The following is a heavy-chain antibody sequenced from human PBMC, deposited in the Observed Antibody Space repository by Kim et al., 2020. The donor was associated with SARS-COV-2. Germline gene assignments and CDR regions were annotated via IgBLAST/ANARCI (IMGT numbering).Heavy chain of an antibody. V-gene: IGHV1-18*04. D-gene: IGHD4-17*01. Sequence: SVKVSCKACGYMFTSYGFSWVRQAPGQGLEWLGWISARDGNTKYGQKVQGRVIMTTDTSTNTAYMELWSLRSDDTAMYYCARGAYGDVSFDYWGQGTLVTVSS. CDR2: ISARDGNT. CDR1: GYMFTSYG. J-gene: IGHJ4*02. CDR3: ARGAYGDVSFDY.